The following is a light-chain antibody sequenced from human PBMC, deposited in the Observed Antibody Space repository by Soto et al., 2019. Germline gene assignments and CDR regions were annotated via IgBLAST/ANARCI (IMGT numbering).Light chain of an antibody. V-gene: IGKV3-15*01. CDR3: QQYNDWPPT. CDR2: GAS. CDR1: QSVSSK. J-gene: IGKJ3*01. Sequence: IVMTQSPATLSVSPGVRAPLSCRASQSVSSKFAWYQQKPGQAPRLLIYGASPRATSIPDRFSGSGSGTEYNHSIRSLQSEDFAVYYCQQYNDWPPTFGPGTKVDNK.